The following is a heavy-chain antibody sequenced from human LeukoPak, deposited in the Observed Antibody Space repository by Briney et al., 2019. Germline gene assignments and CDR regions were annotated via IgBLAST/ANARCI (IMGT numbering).Heavy chain of an antibody. CDR1: GGSFSGYY. Sequence: TASENLSLNCADYGGSFSGYYWSWIRQPPGKGLEWIGYFYYSASTNYNPSLKSRVTISVDTSKDQFSLKLISVTAADTAVYYCAREGGGSIFDSWGQGTLVTVSS. V-gene: IGHV4-59*01. D-gene: IGHD3-10*01. J-gene: IGHJ4*02. CDR3: AREGGGSIFDS. CDR2: FYYSAST.